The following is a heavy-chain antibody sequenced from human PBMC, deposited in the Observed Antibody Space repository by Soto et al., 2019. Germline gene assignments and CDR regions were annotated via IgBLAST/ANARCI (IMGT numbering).Heavy chain of an antibody. V-gene: IGHV4-59*01. D-gene: IGHD7-27*01. Sequence: SGGSISSYYWSWIRQPPGKGLEWIGYIYYSGSTNYNPSLKSRVTISVDTSKNQFSLKLSSVTAADTAVYYCARVLELGYFDYWGQGTLVTVSS. J-gene: IGHJ4*02. CDR3: ARVLELGYFDY. CDR2: IYYSGST. CDR1: GGSISSYY.